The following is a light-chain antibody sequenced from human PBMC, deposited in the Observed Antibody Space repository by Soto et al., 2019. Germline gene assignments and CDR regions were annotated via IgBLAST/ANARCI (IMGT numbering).Light chain of an antibody. CDR2: YAS. V-gene: IGKV3-15*01. J-gene: IGKJ5*01. Sequence: EIMMTQSPATLSVSPGERATLSCRASQSVRNNLAWYQQKPGQAPRLLIYYASTRATGIPARFSGSGSGTEFTLTISSQQSEDFALYYCQQYNNWPPITFGQGTRLEMK. CDR1: QSVRNN. CDR3: QQYNNWPPIT.